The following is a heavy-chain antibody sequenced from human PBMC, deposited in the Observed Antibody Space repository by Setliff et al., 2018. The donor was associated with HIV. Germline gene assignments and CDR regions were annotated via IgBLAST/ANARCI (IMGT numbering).Heavy chain of an antibody. CDR2: IYPGDSDT. V-gene: IGHV5-51*01. CDR1: GYSFTTYW. CDR3: ARHGQYGSGSYYNRPFDY. Sequence: GESLKISCKGSGYSFTTYWIAWLRQMPGKGLEWVGIIYPGDSDTRYSPSFQGQVTISADKSISTAYLQWSSLKASDTAMYYCARHGQYGSGSYYNRPFDYWGQGTLVTVS. D-gene: IGHD3-10*01. J-gene: IGHJ4*02.